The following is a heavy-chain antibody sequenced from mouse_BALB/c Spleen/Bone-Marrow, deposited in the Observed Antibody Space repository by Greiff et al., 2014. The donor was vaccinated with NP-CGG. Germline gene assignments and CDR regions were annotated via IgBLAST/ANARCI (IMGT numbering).Heavy chain of an antibody. D-gene: IGHD1-1*01. CDR2: INSNGGST. CDR3: ARDHYGSSYPLHY. Sequence: EVQLVESGGGLVQPGGSLKLSCAASGFTFSSYGMSWVRQTPDKRLELVATINSNGGSTYYPDSVKGRFTISRDNAKNTLYLQMSSLKSEDTAMYYCARDHYGSSYPLHYWGQGTTLTVSS. V-gene: IGHV5-6-3*01. CDR1: GFTFSSYG. J-gene: IGHJ2*01.